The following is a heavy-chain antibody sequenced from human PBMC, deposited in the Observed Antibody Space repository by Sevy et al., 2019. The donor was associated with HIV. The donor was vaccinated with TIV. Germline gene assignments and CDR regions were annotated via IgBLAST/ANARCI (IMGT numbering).Heavy chain of an antibody. V-gene: IGHV3-53*01. CDR1: GFIVNSNY. CDR3: ARVLGRDSGYGMDV. D-gene: IGHD2-21*02. CDR2: TYSGGRT. Sequence: GGSLRLSCAASGFIVNSNYMSWVRQAPGKGLEWVSVTYSGGRTYTADSLKGRFTISRENSKNTLYLQMNSLRAEDTAVYYCARVLGRDSGYGMDVWGQGPRSPSP. J-gene: IGHJ6*02.